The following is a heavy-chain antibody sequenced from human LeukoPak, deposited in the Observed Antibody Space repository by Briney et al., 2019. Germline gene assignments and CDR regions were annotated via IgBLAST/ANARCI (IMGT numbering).Heavy chain of an antibody. V-gene: IGHV3-53*01. CDR1: RFSVSSNY. CDR3: ARDGSARSLGN. Sequence: GGSLRLSCAPSRFSVSSNYMSWVRQAPGRGLEWVSVIDNGGNTYYADSVKGRFTISRDNSKNTLYLQMNRLRAEDTAVYYCARDGSARSLGNWGQGTLVSVSS. CDR2: IDNGGNT. D-gene: IGHD6-6*01. J-gene: IGHJ4*02.